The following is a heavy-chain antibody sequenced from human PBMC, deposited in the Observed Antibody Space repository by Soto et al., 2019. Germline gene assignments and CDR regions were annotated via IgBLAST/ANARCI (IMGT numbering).Heavy chain of an antibody. CDR2: INHSGST. V-gene: IGHV4-34*01. D-gene: IGHD3-10*01. CDR3: ARGITMVRGVIIGLRDYYYGMDV. Sequence: PSETLSLTCAVYGGPFSGYYWSWIRQPPGKGLEWIGEINHSGSTNYNPSLKSRVTISVDTSKNQFSLKLSSVTAADTAVYYCARGITMVRGVIIGLRDYYYGMDVWGQGTTVTVSS. CDR1: GGPFSGYY. J-gene: IGHJ6*02.